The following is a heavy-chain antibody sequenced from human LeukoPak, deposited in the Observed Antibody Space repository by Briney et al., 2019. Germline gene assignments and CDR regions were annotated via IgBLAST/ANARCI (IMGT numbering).Heavy chain of an antibody. CDR3: ARRITGTTSDSFDY. V-gene: IGHV4-34*01. J-gene: IGHJ4*02. CDR2: ISHSGST. Sequence: PSETLSLTCAVYGGSFSGYYWSWIRQPAGKGLEWVGSISHSGSTYYDPSLKSRITISVDTSKNQFSLKVRPVTAADTAVYYCARRITGTTSDSFDYWGQGILVTVSS. CDR1: GGSFSGYY. D-gene: IGHD1-20*01.